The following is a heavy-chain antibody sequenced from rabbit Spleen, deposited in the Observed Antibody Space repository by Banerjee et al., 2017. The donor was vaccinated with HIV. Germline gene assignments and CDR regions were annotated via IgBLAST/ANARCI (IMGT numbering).Heavy chain of an antibody. V-gene: IGHV1S40*01. J-gene: IGHJ4*01. CDR2: IGSGATGNT. D-gene: IGHD1-1*01. CDR3: ARDLVAVIGWNFNL. CDR1: GFSFSSRYY. Sequence: QSLEESGGGLVKPGASLTLTCTASGFSFSSRYYMCWVRQAPGKGLEWIGCIGSGATGNTYYASWAKGRLTISKTSSTTLTLQMTSLTAADTATYFCARDLVAVIGWNFNLWGPGTLVTVS.